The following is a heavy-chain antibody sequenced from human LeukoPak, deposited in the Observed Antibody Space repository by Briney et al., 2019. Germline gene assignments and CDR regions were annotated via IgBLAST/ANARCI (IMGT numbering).Heavy chain of an antibody. V-gene: IGHV1-24*01. D-gene: IGHD3-22*01. CDR1: GYTLTELS. Sequence: ASVKGSCKVSGYTLTELSIHWVRQAPGKGLEWMGGFDPEDGETFYAQKFQGRVTMTEDTSIDTAYMELSSLRSEDTAVYYCATDPLDYYDSSLDYWGQGTLVTVSS. CDR2: FDPEDGET. J-gene: IGHJ4*02. CDR3: ATDPLDYYDSSLDY.